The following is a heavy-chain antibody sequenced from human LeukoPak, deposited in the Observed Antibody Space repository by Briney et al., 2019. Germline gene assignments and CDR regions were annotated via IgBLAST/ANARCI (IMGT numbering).Heavy chain of an antibody. V-gene: IGHV5-51*01. Sequence: GGSLKISCKGSGYSFTSYWIGWVRQMPGKGLEWMGIIYPGDSDTRYSPSFQGQVTISADKSISTAYLQWSSLKASDTAMYYCARHKGATTSYYYYMDVWGKGTTVTVSS. D-gene: IGHD1-26*01. CDR3: ARHKGATTSYYYYMDV. J-gene: IGHJ6*03. CDR2: IYPGDSDT. CDR1: GYSFTSYW.